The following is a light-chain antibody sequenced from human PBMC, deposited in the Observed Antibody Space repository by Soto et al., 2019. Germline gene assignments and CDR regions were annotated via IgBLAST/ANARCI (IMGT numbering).Light chain of an antibody. CDR1: QSISIK. V-gene: IGKV3-15*01. CDR3: QQYNDWWT. CDR2: DTS. Sequence: ETVLTQSPAILSLSPGERATLSCRASQSISIKLAWYQQKPGQAPRLLIYDTSSRATGVPARFSGSGFGTEFTLTINSLQSEDFAVYYCQQYNDWWTFGQGTKVDI. J-gene: IGKJ1*01.